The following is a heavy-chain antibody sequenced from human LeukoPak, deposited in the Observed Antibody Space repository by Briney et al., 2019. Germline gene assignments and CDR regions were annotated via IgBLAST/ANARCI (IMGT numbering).Heavy chain of an antibody. CDR1: GFTVSSNY. CDR3: ARALRGYSYGYDYYYMDV. V-gene: IGHV3-53*01. Sequence: GGSLRLSCAASGFTVSSNYMSWVRQAPGKGLEWVSVIYSGGSTYYADSVKGRFTISRDNPKNTLYLQMNSLRAEDTAVYYCARALRGYSYGYDYYYMDVWGKGTTVTVSS. J-gene: IGHJ6*03. CDR2: IYSGGST. D-gene: IGHD5-18*01.